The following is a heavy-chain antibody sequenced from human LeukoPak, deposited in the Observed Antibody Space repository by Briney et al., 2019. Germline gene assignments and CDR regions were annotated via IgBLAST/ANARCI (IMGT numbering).Heavy chain of an antibody. CDR1: GGSISSGSYY. V-gene: IGHV4-61*02. CDR3: ARVFDSGSQAYFYYMDV. D-gene: IGHD3-10*01. Sequence: SETLSLTCTVSGGSISSGSYYWSWIRQPAGKGLEWIGRIYTSGSTHYNPSLKSRVTMSVDTSKNQFSLKVSSVTAADTAVYYCARVFDSGSQAYFYYMDVWGKGTTVTISS. J-gene: IGHJ6*03. CDR2: IYTSGST.